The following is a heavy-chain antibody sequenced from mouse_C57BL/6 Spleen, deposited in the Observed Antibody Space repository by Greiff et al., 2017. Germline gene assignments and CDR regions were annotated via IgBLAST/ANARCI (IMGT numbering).Heavy chain of an antibody. CDR1: GFTFSDYY. Sequence: EVKLMESGGGLVQPGGSLKLSCAASGFTFSDYYMYWVRQTPEKRLEWVAYISNGGGSTYYPDTVKGRFTISRDNAKNTLYLQMSRLKSEDTAMYYCARNYGKAYWYFDVWGTGTTVTVSS. D-gene: IGHD2-1*01. CDR2: ISNGGGST. CDR3: ARNYGKAYWYFDV. V-gene: IGHV5-12*01. J-gene: IGHJ1*03.